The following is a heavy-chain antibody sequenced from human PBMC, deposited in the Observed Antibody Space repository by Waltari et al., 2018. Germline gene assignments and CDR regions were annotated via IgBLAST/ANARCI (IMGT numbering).Heavy chain of an antibody. D-gene: IGHD3-16*01. J-gene: IGHJ4*02. V-gene: IGHV3-30-3*01. CDR2: ISYDGSNK. CDR1: GFTCSSYA. Sequence: QVQLVGSGGGVVQPGRSLRLSCAASGFTCSSYAMHWVRKAPGKGLEWLAVISYDGSNKYYADSVKGRFTISRDNSKNTLYLQMNSLRAEDTAVYYCASSFRRGELCPRYWGQGTLVTVSS. CDR3: ASSFRRGELCPRY.